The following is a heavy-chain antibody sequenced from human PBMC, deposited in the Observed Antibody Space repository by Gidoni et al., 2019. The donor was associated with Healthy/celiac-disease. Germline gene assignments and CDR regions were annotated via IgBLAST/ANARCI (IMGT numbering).Heavy chain of an antibody. CDR2: IYWDDDK. Sequence: QITLKESGPTLVKPTQTLTLTCTFSGFSLSTSGVGVGWIRQPPGKALEWLALIYWDDDKRYSPSLKSRLTITKDTSKNQVVLTMTNMDPVDTATYYCAHGGYDFWSGYLWFDPWGQGTLVTVSS. CDR3: AHGGYDFWSGYLWFDP. CDR1: GFSLSTSGVG. D-gene: IGHD3-3*01. V-gene: IGHV2-5*02. J-gene: IGHJ5*02.